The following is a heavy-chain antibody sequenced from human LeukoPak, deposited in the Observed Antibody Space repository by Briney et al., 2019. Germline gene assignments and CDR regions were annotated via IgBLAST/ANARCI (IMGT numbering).Heavy chain of an antibody. CDR1: GDSISSSSYY. J-gene: IGHJ4*02. CDR2: IYYSGST. V-gene: IGHV4-39*07. D-gene: IGHD2-2*01. CDR3: ARADIVVVPAPTGESPFWVY. Sequence: SETLSLTCTVSGDSISSSSYYWGWIRQPPGKGLEWIGSIYYSGSTYYNPSLKSRVTISVDTSKNQFSLKLSSVTAADTAVYYCARADIVVVPAPTGESPFWVYWGQGTLVTVSS.